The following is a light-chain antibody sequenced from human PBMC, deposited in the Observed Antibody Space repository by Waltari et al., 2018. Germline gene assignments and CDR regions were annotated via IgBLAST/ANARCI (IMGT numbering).Light chain of an antibody. Sequence: IVLTQSPVTLSVSPGERVTLSCRASQSVRTNVAWYQQQPGQAPRLLIYGASKRATGIPARFSGTGSGTEFTLTISSLQSEDFAVYFCHHYNDWPPGTFGQGTKL. CDR1: QSVRTN. J-gene: IGKJ2*02. CDR2: GAS. CDR3: HHYNDWPPGT. V-gene: IGKV3-15*01.